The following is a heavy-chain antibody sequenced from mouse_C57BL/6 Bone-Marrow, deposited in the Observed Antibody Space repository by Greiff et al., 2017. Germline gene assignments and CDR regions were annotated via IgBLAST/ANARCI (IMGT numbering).Heavy chain of an antibody. D-gene: IGHD1-1*02. V-gene: IGHV1-55*01. CDR3: ARGPYGYWYFDV. CDR2: IYPGSGST. J-gene: IGHJ1*03. Sequence: VQLQQPGAELVKPGASVKMSCKASGYTFTSYWITWVKQRPGQGLEWIGDIYPGSGSTNYNEKFKSKATLTVDTSSSTAYMQRSSLTSEASAVYYGARGPYGYWYFDVWGTGTTVTVSS. CDR1: GYTFTSYW.